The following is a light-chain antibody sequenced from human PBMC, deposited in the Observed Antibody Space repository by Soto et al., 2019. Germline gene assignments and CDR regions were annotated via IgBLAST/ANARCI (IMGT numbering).Light chain of an antibody. CDR1: RSLVHRNGNTY. Sequence: DIVLTQTPLSSPVTPGQPASISCKSGRSLVHRNGNTYLSWLLQRPGQPPRLLIYKVSNRLSGVPDGFSGSGAGTDFTLTISRVEAGDVGVYYGMQATQFSLTFGGGTRVVIK. CDR3: MQATQFSLT. CDR2: KVS. J-gene: IGKJ4*01. V-gene: IGKV2-24*01.